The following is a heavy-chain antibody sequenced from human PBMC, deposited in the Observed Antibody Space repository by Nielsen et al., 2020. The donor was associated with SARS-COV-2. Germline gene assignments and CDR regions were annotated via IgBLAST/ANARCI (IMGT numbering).Heavy chain of an antibody. CDR2: ISYDAIKK. D-gene: IGHD1-26*01. CDR1: GFTFSDYV. J-gene: IGHJ4*02. Sequence: RGSLRLSCAASGFTFSDYVMHWVRQAPGKGLEWVALISYDAIKKYYADSVRGRFTISRDNSKNTLYLQMNSLRAEDSAVYYCAKAIEVGATLMDYWGQGTLVTVSS. CDR3: AKAIEVGATLMDY. V-gene: IGHV3-30*18.